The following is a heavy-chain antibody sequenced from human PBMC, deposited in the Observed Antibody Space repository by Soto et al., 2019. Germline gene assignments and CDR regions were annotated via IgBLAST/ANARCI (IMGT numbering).Heavy chain of an antibody. CDR1: GYTFTSYY. Sequence: ASVKVSCKASGYTFTSYYMHWVRQAPGQGLEWMGIINPSGGSTSYAQKFQGRVTMTRDTSTSTVYMELSSLRSEDTAVYYCARDVVAVAGTTRSGYDDYWGQGTLVTVSS. J-gene: IGHJ4*02. CDR2: INPSGGST. V-gene: IGHV1-46*01. CDR3: ARDVVAVAGTTRSGYDDY. D-gene: IGHD6-19*01.